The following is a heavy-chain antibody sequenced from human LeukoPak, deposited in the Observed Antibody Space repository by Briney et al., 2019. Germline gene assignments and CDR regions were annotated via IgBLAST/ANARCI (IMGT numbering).Heavy chain of an antibody. D-gene: IGHD5-24*01. J-gene: IGHJ4*02. CDR2: VSYSGST. CDR3: ARADMATVFDF. Sequence: SQTLSLTCTVSGGSISSGADYWSWIRQHPGKGLEWIGYVSYSGSTYYNPSLKTRLTISVDTSKNQFSLKLGSVTAADTAFYYCARADMATVFDFWGRGTLVTVSS. V-gene: IGHV4-31*03. CDR1: GGSISSGADY.